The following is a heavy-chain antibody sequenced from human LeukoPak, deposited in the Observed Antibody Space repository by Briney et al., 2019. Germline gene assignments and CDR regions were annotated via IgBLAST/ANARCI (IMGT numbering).Heavy chain of an antibody. V-gene: IGHV3-66*01. CDR3: ARTGVWFGELLPSDY. D-gene: IGHD3-10*01. CDR1: GLSVSSNY. J-gene: IGHJ4*02. CDR2: VYRDGSS. Sequence: GGSLRLSCVASGLSVSSNYMSWVRQAPGKGLEWVSVVYRDGSSYYAESVKGRFTISRDNSKNTLYIQMNSLRAEDTAVYYCARTGVWFGELLPSDYWGQGTLVTVSS.